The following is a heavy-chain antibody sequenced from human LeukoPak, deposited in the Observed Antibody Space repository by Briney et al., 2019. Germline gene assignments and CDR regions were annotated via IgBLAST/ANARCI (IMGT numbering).Heavy chain of an antibody. V-gene: IGHV4-59*01. D-gene: IGHD1-26*01. CDR1: GGSISSYY. CDR2: IYYSGST. CDR3: AASGPGLWFEP. J-gene: IGHJ5*02. Sequence: SETLSLTCTVSGGSISSYYWSWIRQPPGKGLEWIGNIYYSGSTNYNPSLKRRVTISVDTSKNQFSLELSSVTAADTAVYYCAASGPGLWFEPWGQGTLVTASS.